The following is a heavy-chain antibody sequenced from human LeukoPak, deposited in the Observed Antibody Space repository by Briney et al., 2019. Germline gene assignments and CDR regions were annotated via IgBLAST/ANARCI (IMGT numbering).Heavy chain of an antibody. CDR1: GYTLTELS. D-gene: IGHD3-3*01. J-gene: IGHJ4*02. V-gene: IGHV1-24*01. Sequence: ASVKVSCKVSGYTLTELSMHWVRQAPGKRLEWMGGFDPEDGETIYAQKFQGRVTMTEDTSTDTAYMELSSLRSEDTAVYYCATGVNDFWSGINDYWGQGTLVTVSS. CDR2: FDPEDGET. CDR3: ATGVNDFWSGINDY.